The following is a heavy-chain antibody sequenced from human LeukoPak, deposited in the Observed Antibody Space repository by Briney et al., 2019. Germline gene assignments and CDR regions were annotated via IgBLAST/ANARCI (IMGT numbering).Heavy chain of an antibody. CDR1: GGTFSSYA. Sequence: ASVKVSCKASGGTFSSYAISWVRQAPGLGLEWMGGIIPIFGTANYAQKFQGRVTITTDESTSTAYMELSSLRSEDTAVYYCARERGYSYGWYYFDYWGQGTLVTVSS. J-gene: IGHJ4*02. CDR2: IIPIFGTA. V-gene: IGHV1-69*05. CDR3: ARERGYSYGWYYFDY. D-gene: IGHD5-18*01.